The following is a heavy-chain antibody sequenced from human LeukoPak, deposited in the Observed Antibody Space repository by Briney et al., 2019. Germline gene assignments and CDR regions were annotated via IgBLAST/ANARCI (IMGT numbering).Heavy chain of an antibody. Sequence: SETLSLTCAVSGYSISTAYYWGWIRQTPGKGLEWIGSLSHGGTTYYKSSLNSRVTISLDTSNNRFSLRLSSVTAADTAVYYCARFNIVRDLATYNWVDPWGQGTLVTVSS. CDR2: LSHGGTT. D-gene: IGHD3-10*01. CDR1: GYSISTAYY. J-gene: IGHJ5*02. V-gene: IGHV4-38-2*01. CDR3: ARFNIVRDLATYNWVDP.